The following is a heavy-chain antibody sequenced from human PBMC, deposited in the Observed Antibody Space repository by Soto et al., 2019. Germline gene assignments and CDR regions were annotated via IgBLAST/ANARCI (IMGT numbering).Heavy chain of an antibody. Sequence: QVQLVQSGAEVKRPGPSVKVSCQTSGGTFRTYTINWVRQAPGQGLEWMGRIIPILDVANYAQKFQGRVTIPADNSTSTDHMELRSLRSEDTAVYYCARSIQEEIGVAGPKDIWFDPWGQGTLVTVSS. D-gene: IGHD6-19*01. CDR1: GGTFRTYT. CDR3: ARSIQEEIGVAGPKDIWFDP. CDR2: IIPILDVA. V-gene: IGHV1-69*02. J-gene: IGHJ5*02.